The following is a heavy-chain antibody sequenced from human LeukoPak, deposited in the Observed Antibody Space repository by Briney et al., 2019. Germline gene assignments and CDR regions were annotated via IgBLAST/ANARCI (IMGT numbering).Heavy chain of an antibody. D-gene: IGHD6-13*01. V-gene: IGHV4-34*01. CDR1: GGSFSGYY. J-gene: IGHJ5*02. CDR3: ARGREEPVDQQQPARGYNWFDP. CDR2: INHSGST. Sequence: SETLSLTCAVYGGSFSGYYWSWIRQPPGKGLEWIGEINHSGSTNYNPSLKSRVTISVDTPKNQFSLKLSSVTAADTAVYYCARGREEPVDQQQPARGYNWFDPWGQGTLVTVSS.